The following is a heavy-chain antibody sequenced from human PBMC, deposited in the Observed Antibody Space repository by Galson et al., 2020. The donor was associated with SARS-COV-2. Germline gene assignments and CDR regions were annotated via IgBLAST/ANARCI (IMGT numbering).Heavy chain of an antibody. V-gene: IGHV1-2*02. Sequence: ASVKVSCKASGYTFTGYYMHWVRQAPGQGLEWMGWINPNSGGTNYAQKFQGRVTMTRDTSISTAYMELSRLRSDDTAVYYCARDIRVAHYYYYGMDVWGQGTTVTVSS. CDR3: ARDIRVAHYYYYGMDV. CDR1: GYTFTGYY. D-gene: IGHD3-3*01. J-gene: IGHJ6*02. CDR2: INPNSGGT.